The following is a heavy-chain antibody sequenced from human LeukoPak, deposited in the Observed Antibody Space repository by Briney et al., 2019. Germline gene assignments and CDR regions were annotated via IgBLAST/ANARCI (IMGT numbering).Heavy chain of an antibody. CDR3: AKDQSSGYCFDY. CDR1: GFTFSSYA. CDR2: ISGSGGST. Sequence: GGSLRLSCAASGFTFSSYAMSWVRQAPGKGVEWVSAISGSGGSTYYADSVKGRFTISRDNSKNTLYLQMNSLRAEDTAVYYCAKDQSSGYCFDYWGQGTLVTVSS. V-gene: IGHV3-23*01. J-gene: IGHJ4*02. D-gene: IGHD5-12*01.